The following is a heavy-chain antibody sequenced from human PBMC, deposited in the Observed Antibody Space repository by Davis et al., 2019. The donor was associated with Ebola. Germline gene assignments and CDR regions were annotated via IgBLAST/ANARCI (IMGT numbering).Heavy chain of an antibody. Sequence: ASVKVSCKASGYTFTSYGITWVRQAPGQGLEWMGIINPSGGSTSYAQKFQGRVTMTRDTSTSTVYMELSSLRSEDTAVYYCARWSPRIEYYYYGMDVWGQGTTVTVSS. CDR1: GYTFTSYG. D-gene: IGHD2-15*01. V-gene: IGHV1-46*01. CDR3: ARWSPRIEYYYYGMDV. CDR2: INPSGGST. J-gene: IGHJ6*02.